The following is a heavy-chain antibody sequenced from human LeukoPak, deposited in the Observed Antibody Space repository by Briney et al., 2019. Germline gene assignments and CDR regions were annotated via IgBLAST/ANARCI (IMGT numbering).Heavy chain of an antibody. Sequence: SETLSLTCAVYGGSFSGYYWSWIRQPPGKGLEWIGEINHSGSTNYNPSLKSRVTISVDTSKNQFSLKLSSATAADTAVYYCARGPKRIMITFGGVIVIGFDPWGQGTLVTVSS. CDR1: GGSFSGYY. CDR2: INHSGST. J-gene: IGHJ5*02. D-gene: IGHD3-16*02. V-gene: IGHV4-34*01. CDR3: ARGPKRIMITFGGVIVIGFDP.